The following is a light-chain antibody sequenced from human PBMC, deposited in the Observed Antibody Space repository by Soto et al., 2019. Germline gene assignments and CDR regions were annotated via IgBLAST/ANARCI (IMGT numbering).Light chain of an antibody. CDR3: QQSYSTPHT. Sequence: DIQMTQSPCSLAASVGDRVTISCRASQIISTYLNWYQQKPGQVPTLLIYGASSLQSGVPSRFSASGSGTAFTLSISSLQREDFATYYCQQSYSTPHTFGQGTKLEIK. V-gene: IGKV1-39*01. CDR1: QIISTY. CDR2: GAS. J-gene: IGKJ2*01.